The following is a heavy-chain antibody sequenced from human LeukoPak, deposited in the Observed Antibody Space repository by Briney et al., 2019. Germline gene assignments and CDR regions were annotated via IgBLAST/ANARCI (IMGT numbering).Heavy chain of an antibody. D-gene: IGHD3-22*01. CDR3: ATGGSDSSDYFFGFY. CDR2: INNGGSRT. Sequence: GGSLRLSCAASGFTFSNYWMHWVRQAPGKGLVWVSRINNGGSRTMYADSVKGRFTISRDNARNTLYLQMSSLRAEDTAIYYCATGGSDSSDYFFGFYWGQGTLVTVSS. J-gene: IGHJ4*02. CDR1: GFTFSNYW. V-gene: IGHV3-74*03.